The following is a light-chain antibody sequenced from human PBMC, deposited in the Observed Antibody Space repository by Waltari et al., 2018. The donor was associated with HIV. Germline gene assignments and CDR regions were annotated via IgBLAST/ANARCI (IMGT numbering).Light chain of an antibody. Sequence: QSALTQPASVSGSPGQSITLSCPGTSSDVGSYYLVSWYQQHPGKAPKLMIYEVNKRPSGVSNRFSGSKSGNTASLTISGLQAEDEADFYCCSYAGSSTLVFGGGTKLTVL. J-gene: IGLJ3*02. CDR2: EVN. CDR1: SSDVGSYYL. V-gene: IGLV2-23*02. CDR3: CSYAGSSTLV.